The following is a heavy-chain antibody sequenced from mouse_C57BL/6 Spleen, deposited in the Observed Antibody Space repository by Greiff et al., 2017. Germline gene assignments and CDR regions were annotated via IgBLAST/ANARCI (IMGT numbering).Heavy chain of an antibody. CDR1: GFTFSDYY. J-gene: IGHJ1*03. CDR2: INYDGSST. CDR3: AREGDDYDDRRYFDV. V-gene: IGHV5-16*01. Sequence: DVKLVESEGGLVQPGSSMKLSCTASGFTFSDYYMAWVRQVPEKGLEWVANINYDGSSTYYLDSLKSRFIISRDNAKNILYLQMSSLKSEDTATYYCAREGDDYDDRRYFDVWGTGTTVTVSS. D-gene: IGHD2-4*01.